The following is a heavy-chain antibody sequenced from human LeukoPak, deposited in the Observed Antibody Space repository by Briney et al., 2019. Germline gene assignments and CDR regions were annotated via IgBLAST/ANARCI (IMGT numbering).Heavy chain of an antibody. J-gene: IGHJ6*02. Sequence: PGGSLRLSCGASQFXLRTYEMNWVRQAPGKGLEWVSYISGTGRTTFYADSVKGRFTISRDNAKNSLYLQMNSLRAEDTAVYYCARDQWFGELSTFYGMDVWGRGTTVTVSS. D-gene: IGHD3-10*01. V-gene: IGHV3-48*03. CDR3: ARDQWFGELSTFYGMDV. CDR2: ISGTGRTT. CDR1: QFXLRTYE.